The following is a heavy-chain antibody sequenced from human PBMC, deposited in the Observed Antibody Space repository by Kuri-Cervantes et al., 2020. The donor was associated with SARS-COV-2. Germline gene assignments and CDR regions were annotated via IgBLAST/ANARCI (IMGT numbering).Heavy chain of an antibody. CDR1: GFTFSSYG. D-gene: IGHD6-19*01. Sequence: GESLKISCAASGFTFSSYGMHWVRQAPGKGLEWVAFIRYDGSNKYYADSVKGRFTISRDNSKNTLYPQMNSLRAEDTAVYYCAKDSSSGWFSYWGQGTLVTVSS. CDR2: IRYDGSNK. CDR3: AKDSSSGWFSY. J-gene: IGHJ4*02. V-gene: IGHV3-30*02.